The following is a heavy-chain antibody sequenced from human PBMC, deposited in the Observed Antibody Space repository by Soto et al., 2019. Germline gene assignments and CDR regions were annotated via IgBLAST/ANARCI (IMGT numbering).Heavy chain of an antibody. CDR2: IIPIFGTA. D-gene: IGHD5-18*01. V-gene: IGHV1-69*13. CDR3: ARLGTARAFDP. J-gene: IGHJ5*02. CDR1: GGTFSSYA. Sequence: SVKVSCKSSGGTFSSYAISWVRQAPGQGREWMGGIIPIFGTANYAQKYQGRVTITADESTSTAYMELSSLRSEDTDVYYCARLGTARAFDPWGQGTMVTVSS.